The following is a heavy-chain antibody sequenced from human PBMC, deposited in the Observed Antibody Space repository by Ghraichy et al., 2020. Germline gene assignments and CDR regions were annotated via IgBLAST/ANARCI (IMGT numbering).Heavy chain of an antibody. CDR3: ARGRYHDYDFWSGYYTFQSYYYYYGMDV. V-gene: IGHV3-21*01. Sequence: LSLTCAASGFTFSSYSMNWVRQAPGKGLEWVSSISSSSSYIYYADSVKGRFTISRDNAKNSLYLQMNSLRAEDTAVYYCARGRYHDYDFWSGYYTFQSYYYYYGMDVWGQGTTVTVSS. CDR1: GFTFSSYS. CDR2: ISSSSSYI. D-gene: IGHD3-3*01. J-gene: IGHJ6*02.